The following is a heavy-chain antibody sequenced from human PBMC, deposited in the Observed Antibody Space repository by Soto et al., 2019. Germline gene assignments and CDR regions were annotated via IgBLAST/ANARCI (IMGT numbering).Heavy chain of an antibody. CDR2: INPNGGGT. Sequence: ASVKVSCKTSGYIFTGYYIHWVRQAPGQGLEWMGWINPNGGGTNYALKFQGRVTMTRDMSISTAYMELSSLRSDDTAVYFCARDRVMYYYDTTGYYLEGHWGQGTLVTVSS. CDR1: GYIFTGYY. J-gene: IGHJ4*02. CDR3: ARDRVMYYYDTTGYYLEGH. D-gene: IGHD3-22*01. V-gene: IGHV1-2*02.